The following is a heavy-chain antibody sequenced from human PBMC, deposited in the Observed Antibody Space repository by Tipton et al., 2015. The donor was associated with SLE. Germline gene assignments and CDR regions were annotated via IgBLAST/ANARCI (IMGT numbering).Heavy chain of an antibody. D-gene: IGHD3-9*01. V-gene: IGHV4-59*01. J-gene: IGHJ5*02. CDR3: ARGGYDILTGSKRFDP. Sequence: TLSLTCTVSGGSISSYYWTWIRQTPGKGLEWIGNVHYSGTTNYNPSLKSRVSISVDMSKNEVSLKLTSVTAGDTAVYYCARGGYDILTGSKRFDPWVQGILVTVSS. CDR2: VHYSGTT. CDR1: GGSISSYY.